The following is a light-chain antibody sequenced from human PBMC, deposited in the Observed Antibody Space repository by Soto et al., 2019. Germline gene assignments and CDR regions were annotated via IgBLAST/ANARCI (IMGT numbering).Light chain of an antibody. CDR3: QQYNSFPYT. V-gene: IGKV1-5*03. Sequence: DIQMTQSPSTLSTSARDRVTITCRASQSIGRWLAWYQQRPGKAPKLLIYKASSLESGVPSRFSGSGSGTEFTLTISSLQPDDFATYYCQQYNSFPYTFGQGTKLEIK. J-gene: IGKJ2*01. CDR1: QSIGRW. CDR2: KAS.